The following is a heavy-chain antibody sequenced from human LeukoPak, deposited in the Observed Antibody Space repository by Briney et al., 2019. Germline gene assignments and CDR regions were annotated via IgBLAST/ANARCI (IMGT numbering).Heavy chain of an antibody. CDR3: ARDRRITFGGVIVEN. CDR1: GFTFSSYS. Sequence: PGGSLRLSCAASGFTFSSYSMNWVRQAPGKGLEWVSSISSSSSYIYYADSVKGRFTISRDNAKNSLYLQMNSLRAEDTAVYYCARDRRITFGGVIVENWGQGTLATVSS. J-gene: IGHJ4*02. D-gene: IGHD3-16*02. V-gene: IGHV3-21*01. CDR2: ISSSSSYI.